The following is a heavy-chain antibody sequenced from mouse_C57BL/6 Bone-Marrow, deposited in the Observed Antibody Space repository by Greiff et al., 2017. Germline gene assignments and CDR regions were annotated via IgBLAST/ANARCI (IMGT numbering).Heavy chain of an antibody. Sequence: VQLQQPGAELVKPGASVKLSCKASGYTFTSYWMHWVKQRPGQGLEWIGMIHPNSGSTNYNEKFKSKATLTVDKSSSTAYMQLSSLTSEDSEVYYCARRGVTTDYYAMDYWGQGTSVTVSS. CDR2: IHPNSGST. V-gene: IGHV1-64*01. J-gene: IGHJ4*01. CDR1: GYTFTSYW. D-gene: IGHD2-2*01. CDR3: ARRGVTTDYYAMDY.